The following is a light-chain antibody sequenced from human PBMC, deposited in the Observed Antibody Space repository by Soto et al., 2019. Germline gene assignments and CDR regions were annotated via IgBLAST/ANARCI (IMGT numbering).Light chain of an antibody. Sequence: DLQMTQSPSSLSGSVGDKITMTCRASQGIGNSLAWYQQKPGKVPKLLIYAASILQSGVPPRFNGRGSGTDFTLTILSLRPEDAATYYCQQSKSAPQTFGQGTKVEI. J-gene: IGKJ1*01. CDR2: AAS. CDR1: QGIGNS. V-gene: IGKV1-27*01. CDR3: QQSKSAPQT.